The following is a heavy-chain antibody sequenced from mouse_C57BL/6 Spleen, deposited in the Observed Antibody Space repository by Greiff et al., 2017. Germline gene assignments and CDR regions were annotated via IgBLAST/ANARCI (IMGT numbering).Heavy chain of an antibody. CDR1: GFNIKDDY. D-gene: IGHD2-5*01. V-gene: IGHV14-4*01. CDR3: TSYYSNSGWLAY. CDR2: IDPENGDT. J-gene: IGHJ3*01. Sequence: EVKLMESGAELVRPGASVKLSCTASGFNIKDDYMHWVKQRPEQGLEWIGWIDPENGDTEYASKFQGKATITADTSSNTAYLQLSSLTSEDTAVCCCTSYYSNSGWLAYWGQGTLVTVSA.